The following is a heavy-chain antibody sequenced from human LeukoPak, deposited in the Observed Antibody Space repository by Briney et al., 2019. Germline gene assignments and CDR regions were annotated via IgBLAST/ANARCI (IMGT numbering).Heavy chain of an antibody. CDR2: IYYSGST. CDR3: ARGVALDY. V-gene: IGHV4-39*07. D-gene: IGHD2-15*01. J-gene: IGHJ4*02. CDR1: GGSISSSSYY. Sequence: SETLSLTCTVSGGSISSSSYYWGWIRQPPGKGLEWIGSIYYSGSTYYNPSLKSRVTISVDTSKNQFSLKLSSVTAADTAVYYCARGVALDYWGQGTLVTVSS.